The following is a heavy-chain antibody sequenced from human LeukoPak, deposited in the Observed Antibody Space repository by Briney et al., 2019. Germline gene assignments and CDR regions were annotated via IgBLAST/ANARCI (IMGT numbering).Heavy chain of an antibody. V-gene: IGHV4-39*07. CDR2: IYYSGST. CDR3: ATPGYCSSTSCYEGFDY. CDR1: GGSISSSSYY. J-gene: IGHJ4*02. D-gene: IGHD2-2*03. Sequence: SETLSLTCTVSGGSISSSSYYWGWIRQPPGKGLEWIGSIYYSGSTYYNPSLKGRVTISVDTSKNQFSLKLSSVTAADTAVYYCATPGYCSSTSCYEGFDYWGQGTLVTVSS.